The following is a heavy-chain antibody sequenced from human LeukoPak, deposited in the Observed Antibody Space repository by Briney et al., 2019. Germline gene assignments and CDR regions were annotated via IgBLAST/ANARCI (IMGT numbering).Heavy chain of an antibody. V-gene: IGHV4-39*07. CDR3: ARCDGTSYFDY. CDR2: IYYSGST. Sequence: SETLSLTCTVSGGSISSSSYYWGWIRQPPGKGLEWIGSIYYSGSTYYNPSLKSRVTISVDTSKNQFSLKLSSVTAADTAVYYCARCDGTSYFDYWGQGTLVTVSS. D-gene: IGHD1-14*01. CDR1: GGSISSSSYY. J-gene: IGHJ4*02.